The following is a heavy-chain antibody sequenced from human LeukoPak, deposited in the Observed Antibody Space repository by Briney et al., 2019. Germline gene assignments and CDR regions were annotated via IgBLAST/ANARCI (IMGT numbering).Heavy chain of an antibody. J-gene: IGHJ4*02. CDR1: GYTFTSYD. CDR2: MNPNSGNT. CDR3: ARYSSSSDGEDYFDY. V-gene: IGHV1-8*01. Sequence: GASVKVSCKATGYTFTSYDINLVRQANGQGIEWMGWMNPNSGNTGYAQKFQGRVTMTRNTSISTAYMELSSLRSEDTAVYYCARYSSSSDGEDYFDYWGQGTLVTVSS. D-gene: IGHD6-6*01.